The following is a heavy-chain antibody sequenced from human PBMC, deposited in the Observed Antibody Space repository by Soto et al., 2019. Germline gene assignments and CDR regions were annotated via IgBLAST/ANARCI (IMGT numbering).Heavy chain of an antibody. V-gene: IGHV3-23*01. CDR1: GYRFSEYA. CDR3: AKCHDSSAYYHCIDS. CDR2: VTSSGIAT. J-gene: IGHJ4*02. Sequence: GGSLRLSCAGSGYRFSEYAMAWIRQAPGKGLEWVTGVTSSGIATYYADSVKGRFTISRNNSRNILYLQMDNLGADDTAVYYCAKCHDSSAYYHCIDSWGQGTQVTVSS. D-gene: IGHD3-22*01.